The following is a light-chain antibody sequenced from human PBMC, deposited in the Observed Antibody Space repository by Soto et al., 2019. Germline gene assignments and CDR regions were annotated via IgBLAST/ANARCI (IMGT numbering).Light chain of an antibody. V-gene: IGKV1-12*01. J-gene: IGKJ5*01. CDR1: QGISSW. Sequence: DIPMTQSPSSVSASVGDRVTITCRASQGISSWLVWYQQKPGKAPKLLIYAASRLQSGVPSRFSGSGSGTDFTLTISNLQPEDFATYYCQQANRFPITFGQGTRLEIK. CDR2: AAS. CDR3: QQANRFPIT.